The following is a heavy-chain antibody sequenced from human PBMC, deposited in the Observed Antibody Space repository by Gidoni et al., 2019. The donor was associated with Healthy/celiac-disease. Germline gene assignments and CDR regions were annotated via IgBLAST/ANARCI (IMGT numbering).Heavy chain of an antibody. J-gene: IGHJ6*02. V-gene: IGHV1-2*02. CDR1: GYTFTGYY. D-gene: IGHD3-3*01. CDR3: ARESAFGVVGYYYGMDV. CDR2: INPNSGGT. Sequence: QVQLVQSGAEVKKPGASVQVSCKASGYTFTGYYMHWVRQAPGQGLEWMGWINPNSGGTNYAQKFQGRVTMTRDTSISTAYMELSRLRSDDTAVYYCARESAFGVVGYYYGMDVWGQGTTVTVSS.